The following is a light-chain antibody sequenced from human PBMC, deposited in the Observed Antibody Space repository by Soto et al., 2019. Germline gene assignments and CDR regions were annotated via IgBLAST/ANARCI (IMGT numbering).Light chain of an antibody. V-gene: IGKV3-20*01. CDR2: DAS. J-gene: IGKJ3*01. CDR1: QSVSSTY. CDR3: QQYGKSPGFFT. Sequence: EIVLTQSPGTLSLSPGERATLSCRASQSVSSTYLAWYQQKPGQAPRLLIYDASSRATGIPDKFSGSGSGTDFSLTISRLEPEDSAVYYCQQYGKSPGFFTFGPGTKVDIK.